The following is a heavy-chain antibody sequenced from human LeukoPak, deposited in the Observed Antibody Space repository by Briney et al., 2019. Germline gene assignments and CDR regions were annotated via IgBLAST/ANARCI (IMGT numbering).Heavy chain of an antibody. D-gene: IGHD2-2*01. Sequence: EASVKVSCKASGYTFTGYYMHWVRQAPGQGLEWMGWINPKSGGTNHAQKFQGRVIMTRDTSISTVYMEVSRLRCDDTAVYYCARDLYSTSCDYWGQGTLVTVSS. CDR3: ARDLYSTSCDY. V-gene: IGHV1-2*02. CDR1: GYTFTGYY. J-gene: IGHJ4*02. CDR2: INPKSGGT.